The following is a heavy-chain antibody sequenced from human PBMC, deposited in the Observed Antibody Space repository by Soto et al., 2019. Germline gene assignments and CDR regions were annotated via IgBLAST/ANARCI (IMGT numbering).Heavy chain of an antibody. Sequence: LCGGSISSGDYYWSWIRQPPGKGLEWIGYIYYSGSTYYNPSLKSRVTISVDTSKNQFSLKLSSVTAADTAVYYCARFGYYYGVDYWGQGTLVTVSS. CDR2: IYYSGST. CDR3: ARFGYYYGVDY. CDR1: GGSISSGDYY. J-gene: IGHJ4*02. V-gene: IGHV4-30-4*01. D-gene: IGHD3-22*01.